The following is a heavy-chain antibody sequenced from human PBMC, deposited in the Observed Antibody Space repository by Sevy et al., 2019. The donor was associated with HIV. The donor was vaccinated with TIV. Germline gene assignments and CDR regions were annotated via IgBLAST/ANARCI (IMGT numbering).Heavy chain of an antibody. D-gene: IGHD3-10*01. CDR1: GFTFSSYA. CDR2: ISGCGGST. V-gene: IGHV3-23*01. J-gene: IGHJ4*02. CDR3: AKVPGWGITMVRGVSPYFDY. Sequence: GGSLRLSCAASGFTFSSYAMSWVRQAPGKGLEWVSAISGCGGSTYYADSVKGRFTISRDNSKNTLYLQMNSLRAEDTAVYYCAKVPGWGITMVRGVSPYFDYWGQGTLVTVSS.